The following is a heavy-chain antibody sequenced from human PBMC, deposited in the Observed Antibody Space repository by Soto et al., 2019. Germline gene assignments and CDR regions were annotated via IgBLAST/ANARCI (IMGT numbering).Heavy chain of an antibody. CDR3: ARVHVMVVAGSTFDY. V-gene: IGHV4-38-2*02. D-gene: IGHD6-19*01. CDR2: IYHGGTT. Sequence: SETLSLTCTVSGDSISSYYWSWIRQPPGKGPEWIASIYHGGTTFHNPSLKSRITISVDTSNNQFSLKLTSVTAADTAVYYCARVHVMVVAGSTFDYWGHGTLVTVSS. CDR1: GDSISSYY. J-gene: IGHJ4*01.